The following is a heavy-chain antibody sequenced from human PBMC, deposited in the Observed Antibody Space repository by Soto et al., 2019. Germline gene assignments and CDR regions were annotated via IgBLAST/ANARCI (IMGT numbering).Heavy chain of an antibody. CDR3: AKRQAPAGAYEH. V-gene: IGHV3-23*01. Sequence: EVQLLESGGGLVQPGGSLKISCAASGFQLSSCAMSWVRQAPGKGLEWVSGTNEGDGATNYLDSVRGRFTISRDNSKNTLYLEMNSLRVEDTAIYYCAKRQAPAGAYEHWGQGILVIVSS. D-gene: IGHD6-13*01. J-gene: IGHJ1*01. CDR1: GFQLSSCA. CDR2: TNEGDGAT.